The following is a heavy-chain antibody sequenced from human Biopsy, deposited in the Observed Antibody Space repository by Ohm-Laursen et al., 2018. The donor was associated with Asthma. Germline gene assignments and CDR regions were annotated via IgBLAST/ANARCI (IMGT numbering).Heavy chain of an antibody. V-gene: IGHV4-31*03. CDR1: YGSITSGGYY. CDR3: ARAQDYYDSRGYYRSFDY. CDR2: IYYSGGT. Sequence: SQTLSLTCTVSYGSITSGGYYWTWIRQHPGKGLEWIGFIYYSGGTYYNPSLKSRVSISIGTSKNQFSLKLSSVTAADTAVYYCARAQDYYDSRGYYRSFDYWGQGTLVTVSS. J-gene: IGHJ4*02. D-gene: IGHD3-22*01.